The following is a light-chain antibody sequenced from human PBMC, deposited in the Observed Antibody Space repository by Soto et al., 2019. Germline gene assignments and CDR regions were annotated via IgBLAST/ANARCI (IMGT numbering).Light chain of an antibody. V-gene: IGLV2-8*01. CDR2: EVY. J-gene: IGLJ3*02. CDR1: SSDVGGYNY. Sequence: QSALTQPPSASGSPGQSVAISCTGTSSDVGGYNYVSWFQQHPGKAPKLMIYEVYKRPSGVPDRFSGSKSGNTASLTVSGLQAEDEADYYCSSYEGSNTLVFGGGTKLTVL. CDR3: SSYEGSNTLV.